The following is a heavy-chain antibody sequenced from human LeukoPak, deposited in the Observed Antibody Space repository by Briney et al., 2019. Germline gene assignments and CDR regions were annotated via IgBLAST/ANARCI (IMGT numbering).Heavy chain of an antibody. CDR2: INTNTGNP. J-gene: IGHJ4*02. Sequence: ASVKVSCKASGYTFTSYGISWVRQAPGQGLEWMGWINTNTGNPTYAQGFTGRFVFSLDTSVSTAYLQISSLKAEDTAVYYCARKEWELKASRIDYWGQGTLVTVSS. D-gene: IGHD1-26*01. CDR1: GYTFTSYG. CDR3: ARKEWELKASRIDY. V-gene: IGHV7-4-1*02.